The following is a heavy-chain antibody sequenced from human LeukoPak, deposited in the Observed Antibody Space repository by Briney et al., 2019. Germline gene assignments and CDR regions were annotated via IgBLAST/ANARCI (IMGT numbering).Heavy chain of an antibody. D-gene: IGHD6-19*01. J-gene: IGHJ1*01. V-gene: IGHV1-69*02. Sequence: ASVTVSCKASGGTFSSYTISWVRQAPGQGLEWMGRIIPILGIANYAQKFQSRVTITADKSTSTAYMELSSLRSEDTAVYYCATSVAGTIQHWGQGTLVTVSS. CDR3: ATSVAGTIQH. CDR1: GGTFSSYT. CDR2: IIPILGIA.